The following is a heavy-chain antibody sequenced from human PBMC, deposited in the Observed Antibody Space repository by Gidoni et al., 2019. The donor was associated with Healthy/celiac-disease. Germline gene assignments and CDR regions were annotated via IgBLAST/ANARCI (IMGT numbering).Heavy chain of an antibody. CDR1: GGSVSSGSYY. CDR2: IYYSGST. V-gene: IGHV4-61*01. J-gene: IGHJ3*02. Sequence: QVQLQESGPGLVKPSETLSRTCTVSGGSVSSGSYYWSWIRQPPGKGLEWIGYIYYSGSTNYNPSLKSRVTISVDTSKNQFSLKLSSVTAADTAVYYCATSKVGAKTRAFDIWGQGTMVTVSS. CDR3: ATSKVGAKTRAFDI. D-gene: IGHD1-26*01.